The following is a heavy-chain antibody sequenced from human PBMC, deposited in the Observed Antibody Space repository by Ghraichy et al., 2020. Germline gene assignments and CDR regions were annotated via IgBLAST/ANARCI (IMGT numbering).Heavy chain of an antibody. V-gene: IGHV4-59*01. CDR1: GGSISSYY. CDR3: ARGGKDSGSYYGSVDY. CDR2: IYYCGST. D-gene: IGHD1-26*01. J-gene: IGHJ4*02. Sequence: SQTLSLTCTVSGGSISSYYWSWIRQPPGKGLEWIGYIYYCGSTNYNPSLKSRVTISVDTSKNQFSLKLSSVTAADTAVYYCARGGKDSGSYYGSVDYWGQGTLVTVSS.